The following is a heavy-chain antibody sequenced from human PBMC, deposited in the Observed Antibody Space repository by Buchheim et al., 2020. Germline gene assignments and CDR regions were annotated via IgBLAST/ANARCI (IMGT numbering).Heavy chain of an antibody. Sequence: QVQLQESGPRLVKPSETLSLTCTVSGGSVSSGSYYWSWIRQPPGKGLEWIGYIYYSGSTNYNPSLKSRVTISVDTSKNQFSLKLSSVTAADTAVYYCARDSLYCSSTSCYYWFDPWGQGTL. CDR3: ARDSLYCSSTSCYYWFDP. CDR2: IYYSGST. V-gene: IGHV4-61*01. J-gene: IGHJ5*02. CDR1: GGSVSSGSYY. D-gene: IGHD2-2*01.